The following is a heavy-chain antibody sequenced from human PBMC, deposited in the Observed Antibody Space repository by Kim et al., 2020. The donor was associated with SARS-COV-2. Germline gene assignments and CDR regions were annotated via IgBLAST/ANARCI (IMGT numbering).Heavy chain of an antibody. Sequence: SPSFQGHVTISADKSISTAYLQWSSLKASDTAMYYCARVSGSYCPILLDYWGQGTLVTVSS. CDR3: ARVSGSYCPILLDY. D-gene: IGHD1-26*01. V-gene: IGHV5-10-1*01. J-gene: IGHJ4*02.